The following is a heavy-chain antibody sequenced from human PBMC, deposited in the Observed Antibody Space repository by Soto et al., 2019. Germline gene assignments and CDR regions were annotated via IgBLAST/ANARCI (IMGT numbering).Heavy chain of an antibody. J-gene: IGHJ4*02. CDR2: ISGSGDST. CDR3: AKAYGASHSPFDC. V-gene: IGHV3-23*01. CDR1: GFTFRGYA. Sequence: EEQLLESGGGLAQPGGPLRLSCAASGFTFRGYAMSWVRQAPGKGPEWVSGISGSGDSTYHAKSVKGRFIISRDNSKNTLYLEINSLRAEDTAVYYCAKAYGASHSPFDCWGQGTLVAVSS. D-gene: IGHD2-21*01.